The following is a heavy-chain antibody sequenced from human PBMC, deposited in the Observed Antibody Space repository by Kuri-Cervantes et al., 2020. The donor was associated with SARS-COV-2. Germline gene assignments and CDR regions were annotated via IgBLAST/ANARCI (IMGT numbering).Heavy chain of an antibody. V-gene: IGHV3-33*01. CDR3: ARDPPHGTDYGGSMDV. Sequence: GGFLRLSCAASGFTFSSYGMHWVRQAPGKGLEWVAVIWYDGSNKYYADSVKGRFTISRDNSKNTLYLQMNSLRAEDTAVYYCARDPPHGTDYGGSMDVWGQGTTVTVSS. D-gene: IGHD4-23*01. CDR1: GFTFSSYG. CDR2: IWYDGSNK. J-gene: IGHJ6*02.